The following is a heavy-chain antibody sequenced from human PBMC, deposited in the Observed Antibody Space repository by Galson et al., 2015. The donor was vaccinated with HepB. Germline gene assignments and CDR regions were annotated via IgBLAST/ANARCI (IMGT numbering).Heavy chain of an antibody. CDR3: AHSYGMDTAMVREDYYYGMDV. Sequence: PALVKPTQTLTLTCTFSGFSLSTSGVGVGWIRQPPGKALEWLALIYWDDDKRYSPSLKSRLTITKDTSKNQVVLTMTNMDPVDTATYYCAHSYGMDTAMVREDYYYGMDVWGQGATVTVSS. D-gene: IGHD5-18*01. J-gene: IGHJ6*02. CDR2: IYWDDDK. CDR1: GFSLSTSGVG. V-gene: IGHV2-5*02.